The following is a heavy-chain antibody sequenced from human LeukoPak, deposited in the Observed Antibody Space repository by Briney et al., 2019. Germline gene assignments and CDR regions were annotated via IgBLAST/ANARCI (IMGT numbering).Heavy chain of an antibody. D-gene: IGHD1-14*01. V-gene: IGHV3-11*01. CDR2: ISSSGSTI. J-gene: IGHJ3*02. CDR1: GFTFSDYY. CDR3: ARPLDRTEAGAFDI. Sequence: GGSLRLSCAASGFTFSDYYMSWIRQAPGKGLEWVSYISSSGSTIYYADSVKGRFTISRDNAKNSLYLQMNSLRAEDTAVYYCARPLDRTEAGAFDIWGQGTMVTVSS.